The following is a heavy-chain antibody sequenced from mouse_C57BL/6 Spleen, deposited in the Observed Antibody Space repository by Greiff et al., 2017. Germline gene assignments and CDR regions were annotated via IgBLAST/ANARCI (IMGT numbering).Heavy chain of an antibody. V-gene: IGHV1-55*01. CDR2: IYPGSGST. CDR1: GYTFTSYW. CDR3: ARRGHYYGSRGDYFDY. J-gene: IGHJ2*01. Sequence: QVQLQQPGAELVKPGASVKMSCKASGYTFTSYWITWVKQRPGQGLEWIGDIYPGSGSTNYNEKFKSKATLTVDTSSSTAYMQLSSLTSEDSAVYYCARRGHYYGSRGDYFDYWGQGTTLTVSS. D-gene: IGHD1-1*01.